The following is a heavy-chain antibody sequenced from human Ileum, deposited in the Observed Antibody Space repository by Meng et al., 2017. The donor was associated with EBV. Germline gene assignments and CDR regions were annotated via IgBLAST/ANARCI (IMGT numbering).Heavy chain of an antibody. V-gene: IGHV4-34*01. J-gene: IGHJ1*01. D-gene: IGHD2-8*01. CDR1: GGSFNGYY. CDR3: ARGVYGPTTRGREYFIH. Sequence: QEQLKEWGSGLLKPSETLPLPGGVDGGSFNGYYWTWIRQPPGKGLEWIGEINHSGSTNYNPSLKSRVIISVDTSKNQFSLNLSSVTAADTAVYYCARGVYGPTTRGREYFIHWGRGTLVTVSS. CDR2: INHSGST.